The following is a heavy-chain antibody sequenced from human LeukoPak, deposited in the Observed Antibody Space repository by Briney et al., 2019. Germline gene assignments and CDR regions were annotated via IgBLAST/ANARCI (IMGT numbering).Heavy chain of an antibody. CDR2: ISGSGGST. V-gene: IGHV3-23*01. Sequence: GGSLRLSCAASGFTFSSYAMSWVRQAPGKGLEWVSAISGSGGSTYYADSVKGRFTISRDNSKNTLYLQMNSLRAEDTAVYYCARALLWFGELPDAFDIWGQGTMVTVSS. J-gene: IGHJ3*02. CDR1: GFTFSSYA. CDR3: ARALLWFGELPDAFDI. D-gene: IGHD3-10*01.